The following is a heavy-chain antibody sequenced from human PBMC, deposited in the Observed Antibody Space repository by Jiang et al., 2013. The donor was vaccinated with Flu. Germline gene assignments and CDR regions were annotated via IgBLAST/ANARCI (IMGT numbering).Heavy chain of an antibody. J-gene: IGHJ6*04. D-gene: IGHD4-11*01. CDR1: GFTFSSYA. Sequence: LLESGGGVVQPGRSLRLSCAASGFTFSSYAMHWVRQAPGKGLEWVAVISYDGSNKYYADSVKGRFTISRDNSKNTLYLQMNSLRAEDTAVYYCARDRVGPDYRVLDYYYYGMDVWGKGTTVTVSS. CDR3: ARDRVGPDYRVLDYYYYGMDV. V-gene: IGHV3-30*01. CDR2: ISYDGSNK.